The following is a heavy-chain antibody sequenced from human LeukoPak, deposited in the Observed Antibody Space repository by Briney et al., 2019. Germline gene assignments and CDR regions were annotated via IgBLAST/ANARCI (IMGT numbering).Heavy chain of an antibody. Sequence: SETLSLTRTVSGGSISSYYWSWIRQPAGKGLEWIGRIYTSGSTNYNPSLKSRVTMSVDTSKNQFSLKLSSLTAADTAVYYRARASVPAAKDYYYYYMDVWGKGTTVTVSS. CDR1: GGSISSYY. J-gene: IGHJ6*03. CDR2: IYTSGST. D-gene: IGHD2-2*01. V-gene: IGHV4-4*07. CDR3: ARASVPAAKDYYYYYMDV.